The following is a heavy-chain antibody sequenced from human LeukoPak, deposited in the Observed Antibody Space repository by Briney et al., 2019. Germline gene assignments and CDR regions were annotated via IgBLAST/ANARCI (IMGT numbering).Heavy chain of an antibody. CDR2: IYTSGST. J-gene: IGHJ4*02. CDR1: GGSISSGSYY. D-gene: IGHD6-19*01. Sequence: SQTLSLTCTVSGGSISSGSYYWSWIRQPAGKGLEWIGRIYTSGSTNYNPSLKCRVTISVDTSKDQFSLKLSSVTAADTAVYYCASSTVLRLPGYSSGPPTYYFDYWGQGTLVTVSS. CDR3: ASSTVLRLPGYSSGPPTYYFDY. V-gene: IGHV4-61*02.